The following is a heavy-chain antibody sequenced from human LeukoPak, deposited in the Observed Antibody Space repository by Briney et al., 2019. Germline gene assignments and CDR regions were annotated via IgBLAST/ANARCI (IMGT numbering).Heavy chain of an antibody. D-gene: IGHD4/OR15-4a*01. Sequence: SETLSLTCVVSGGSISSYYWSWIRQPPGKGLEWIGYIYYSGSTNYNPSLKSRVTISVDTSKNQFSLKLSSVTAADTAVYYCAGGLTQPFDYWGQGTLVTVSS. J-gene: IGHJ4*02. CDR1: GGSISSYY. CDR2: IYYSGST. V-gene: IGHV4-59*08. CDR3: AGGLTQPFDY.